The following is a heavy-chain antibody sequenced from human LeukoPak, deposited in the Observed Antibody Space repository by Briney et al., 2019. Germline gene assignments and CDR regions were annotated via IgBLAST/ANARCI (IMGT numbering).Heavy chain of an antibody. CDR1: GFTFSSYG. CDR2: IRYDGSNK. J-gene: IGHJ6*03. D-gene: IGHD6-19*01. CDR3: AKDRLAVAGSGDYYYMDV. V-gene: IGHV3-30*02. Sequence: GGSLRLSXAASGFTFSSYGMHWVRQPPGKGLEWVAFIRYDGSNKYYADSVKGRFTISRDNSKNTLYLQMNSLRAEDTAVYYCAKDRLAVAGSGDYYYMDVWGKGTTVTVSS.